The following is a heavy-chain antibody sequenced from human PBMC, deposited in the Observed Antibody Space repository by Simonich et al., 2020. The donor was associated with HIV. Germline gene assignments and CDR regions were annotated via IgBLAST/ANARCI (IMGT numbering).Heavy chain of an antibody. CDR1: GGSFSGYH. D-gene: IGHD5-12*01. Sequence: QVQLQQWGAGLLKPSETLSLTCAVYGGSFSGYHWSWIRQPPGKGLEWIGEIHHGGSTYYNPSLKSRVTISLDTSKNQFSLKLNSVTAADTALYYCARAGYSGYDFDYWGQGTLVTVSS. CDR3: ARAGYSGYDFDY. J-gene: IGHJ4*02. CDR2: IHHGGST. V-gene: IGHV4-34*01.